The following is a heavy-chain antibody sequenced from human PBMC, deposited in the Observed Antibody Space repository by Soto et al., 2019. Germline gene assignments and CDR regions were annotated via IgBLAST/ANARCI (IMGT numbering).Heavy chain of an antibody. CDR3: ARREMSTPYFEY. CDR1: GYSFTSYW. Sequence: GESLKISCKGSGYSFTSYWISWVRQMPGKGLEWMGRIDPSDSYTNYSPSFQGHVTISADKSITTAYLQWSSLKASDTAIYYCARREMSTPYFEYWGQGSLVTVSS. CDR2: IDPSDSYT. J-gene: IGHJ4*02. V-gene: IGHV5-10-1*01. D-gene: IGHD1-26*01.